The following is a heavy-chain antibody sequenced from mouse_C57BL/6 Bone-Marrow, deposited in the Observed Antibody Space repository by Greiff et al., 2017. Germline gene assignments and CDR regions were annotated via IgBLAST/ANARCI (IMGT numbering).Heavy chain of an antibody. CDR2: IDPSDSYT. D-gene: IGHD2-4*01. CDR1: GYTFTSYW. CDR3: ARYDYDPYYYAMDY. J-gene: IGHJ4*01. Sequence: QVQLQQPGAELVRPGTSVKLSCKASGYTFTSYWMHWVKQRPGQGLEWIGVIDPSDSYTNYNQKFKGKATLTVDTSSSTAYMQLSSLKSEDSAVYYCARYDYDPYYYAMDYWGQGTSVTVSS. V-gene: IGHV1-59*01.